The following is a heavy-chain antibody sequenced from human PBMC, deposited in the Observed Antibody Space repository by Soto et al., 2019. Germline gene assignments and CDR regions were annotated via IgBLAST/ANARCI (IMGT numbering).Heavy chain of an antibody. J-gene: IGHJ6*03. V-gene: IGHV1-18*01. Sequence: ASVKVSCKASGYTFTSYGISWVRQAPGQGLEWMGWISAYNGNTNYAQKLQGRVTMTTDTSTSTAYMELRSLRSDDTAVYYCARGGVDIVVVPAAPYDYYYYMDVWGKGTTVTVSS. CDR1: GYTFTSYG. D-gene: IGHD2-2*03. CDR2: ISAYNGNT. CDR3: ARGGVDIVVVPAAPYDYYYYMDV.